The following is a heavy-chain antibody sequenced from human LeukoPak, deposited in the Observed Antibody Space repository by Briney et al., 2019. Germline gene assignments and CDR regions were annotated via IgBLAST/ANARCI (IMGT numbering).Heavy chain of an antibody. CDR3: AKGSGTYTNDAFDI. Sequence: GGSLRLSCAASGFTFSNAWMSWVRQAPGKGLAWVSTISGSGGSTYYADSVKGRFTISRDISKNTLYLQMNTLRAEDTAVYYCAKGSGTYTNDAFDIWGQGTMVTVSS. J-gene: IGHJ3*02. CDR2: ISGSGGST. V-gene: IGHV3-23*01. D-gene: IGHD1-26*01. CDR1: GFTFSNAW.